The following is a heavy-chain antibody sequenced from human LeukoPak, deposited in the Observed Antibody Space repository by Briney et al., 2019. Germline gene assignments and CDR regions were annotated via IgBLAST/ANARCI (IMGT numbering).Heavy chain of an antibody. CDR2: IYPGDSDT. D-gene: IGHD3-16*02. J-gene: IGHJ5*02. CDR3: ARHYDYVWGSYRDNWFDP. Sequence: GESLKISCKGSGYSFTSYWIGWVRQMPGKGLEWMGIIYPGDSDTRYSPSFQGQVTISADKSISTAYLQWSSLKASDTAMYYCARHYDYVWGSYRDNWFDPWGQGTLVTVSS. CDR1: GYSFTSYW. V-gene: IGHV5-51*01.